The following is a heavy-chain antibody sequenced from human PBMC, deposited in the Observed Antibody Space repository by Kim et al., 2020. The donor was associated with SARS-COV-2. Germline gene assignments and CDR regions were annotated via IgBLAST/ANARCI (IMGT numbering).Heavy chain of an antibody. CDR3: AKDPVVDV. J-gene: IGHJ6*02. Sequence: GSTYYADYVKGRLTISRDNSKDTLYLQMNSLRAEDTAVYYCAKDPVVDVWGQGTTVTVSS. V-gene: IGHV3-23*01. CDR2: GST.